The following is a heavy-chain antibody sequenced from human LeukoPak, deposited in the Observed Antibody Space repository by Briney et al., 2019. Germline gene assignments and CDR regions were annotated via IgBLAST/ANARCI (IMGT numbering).Heavy chain of an antibody. CDR2: IWYDGSNK. CDR3: AKDERGYYDSSGFFGAIDY. D-gene: IGHD3-22*01. V-gene: IGHV3-30*02. Sequence: AGGSLRLSCAASGFTFSSYGMHWVRQAPGKGLEWVAFIWYDGSNKYYADSVKGRFTVSRDNSKNTLYLQMNSLRAEDTAVYYCAKDERGYYDSSGFFGAIDYWGQGSLVSVSS. J-gene: IGHJ4*02. CDR1: GFTFSSYG.